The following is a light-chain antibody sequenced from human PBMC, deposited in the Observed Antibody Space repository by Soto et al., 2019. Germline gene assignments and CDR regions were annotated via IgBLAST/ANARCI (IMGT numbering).Light chain of an antibody. J-gene: IGKJ4*01. CDR3: QQYGSSHLT. Sequence: EIVLTQSPGTLSLSPGERATLSCRASQSVSSSYLAGYQQKPGQAPRLLIYGASSRATGIPDRFSGSGSGTDFTLTISRLEPEDFAVYYCQQYGSSHLTFGGGTKVEIK. CDR2: GAS. V-gene: IGKV3-20*01. CDR1: QSVSSSY.